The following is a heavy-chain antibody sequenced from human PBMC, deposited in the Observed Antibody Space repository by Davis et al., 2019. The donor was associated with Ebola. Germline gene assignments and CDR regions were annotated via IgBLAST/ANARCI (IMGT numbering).Heavy chain of an antibody. J-gene: IGHJ4*02. CDR3: ARQGPGYCSGGSCYWGDYFDY. CDR2: IKQDGSEK. V-gene: IGHV3-7*03. Sequence: GESLKISCAASGFTFSSYWMSWVRQAPGKGLEWVANIKQDGSEKYYVDSVKGRFTISRDNAKNSLYLQMNSLRAEDTAVYYCARQGPGYCSGGSCYWGDYFDYWGQGTLVTVSS. CDR1: GFTFSSYW. D-gene: IGHD2-15*01.